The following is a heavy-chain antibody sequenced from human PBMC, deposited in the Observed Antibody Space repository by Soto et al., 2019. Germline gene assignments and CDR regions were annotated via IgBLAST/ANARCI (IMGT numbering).Heavy chain of an antibody. Sequence: EVQLVESGGGLVQPGGSLRLSCAASDFTFSSYSMNWVRQAPGKGLEWVSYISSSSSTIYYADSVKGRFTISRDNAKNSLYVQMNSLRAEDTAVYYCARAALYNWNDVSWFDPWGQGTLVTVSS. D-gene: IGHD1-1*01. CDR1: DFTFSSYS. V-gene: IGHV3-48*01. J-gene: IGHJ5*02. CDR3: ARAALYNWNDVSWFDP. CDR2: ISSSSSTI.